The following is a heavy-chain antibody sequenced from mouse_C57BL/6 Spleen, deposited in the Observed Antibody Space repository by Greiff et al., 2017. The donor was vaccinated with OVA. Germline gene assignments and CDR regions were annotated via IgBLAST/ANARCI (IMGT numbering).Heavy chain of an antibody. D-gene: IGHD2-2*01. CDR3: ARDRYGYDWYFDV. Sequence: EVKLEESGPGLVKPSQSLSLTCSVTGYSITSGYYWNWIRQFPGNKLEWMGYISYDGSNNYNPSLKNRISITRDTSKNQFFLKLNSVTTEDTATYYCARDRYGYDWYFDVWGTGTTVTVSS. J-gene: IGHJ1*03. CDR1: GYSITSGYY. V-gene: IGHV3-6*01. CDR2: ISYDGSN.